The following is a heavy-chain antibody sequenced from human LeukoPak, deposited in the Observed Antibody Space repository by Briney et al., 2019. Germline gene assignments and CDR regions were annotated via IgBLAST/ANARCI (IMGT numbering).Heavy chain of an antibody. Sequence: GGSLRLSCAASGFTFSSYAMSWVRQAPGKGLEWVSAISGSGGSTYYADSVKGRFTISRDNSKNTLYLQMNSLRAEDTAVYYCAKDMGTMIVVVIGPDYWGQGTLVTVSS. CDR2: ISGSGGST. V-gene: IGHV3-23*01. CDR3: AKDMGTMIVVVIGPDY. D-gene: IGHD3-22*01. J-gene: IGHJ4*02. CDR1: GFTFSSYA.